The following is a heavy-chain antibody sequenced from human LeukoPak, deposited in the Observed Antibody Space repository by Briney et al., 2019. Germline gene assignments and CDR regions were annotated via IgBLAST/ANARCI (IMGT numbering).Heavy chain of an antibody. D-gene: IGHD1-1*01. CDR3: VRDETLWTLDW. CDR1: GFTFSGHW. V-gene: IGHV3-74*03. Sequence: PGGSLRPTCTASGFTFSGHWLHWVRQPPGMGLVWVSRINERGTDSMYAESVKGRFTISRDNAKNTVYLQMNSLRAEDTAVYYCVRDETLWTLDWWGQGTLVSASS. J-gene: IGHJ4*02. CDR2: INERGTDS.